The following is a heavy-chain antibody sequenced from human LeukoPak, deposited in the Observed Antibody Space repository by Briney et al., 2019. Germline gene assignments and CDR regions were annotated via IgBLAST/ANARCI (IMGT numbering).Heavy chain of an antibody. D-gene: IGHD3-9*01. Sequence: PSETLSLTCTVSGGSISSGSYYWSWIRQFPGKGLEWVGYSYYSGSTHYKPSLKSRVTISLDKSKNQFSLNVTSATAADTAVYYCARATYDLLTGYYLDYWGQGALVIVSS. V-gene: IGHV4-31*03. J-gene: IGHJ4*02. CDR2: SYYSGST. CDR1: GGSISSGSYY. CDR3: ARATYDLLTGYYLDY.